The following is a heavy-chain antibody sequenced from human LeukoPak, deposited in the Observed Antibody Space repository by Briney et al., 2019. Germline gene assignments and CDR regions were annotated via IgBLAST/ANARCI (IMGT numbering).Heavy chain of an antibody. D-gene: IGHD3-10*01. CDR1: EFTFSSYA. J-gene: IGHJ4*02. CDR3: ARCRGSGTYFKNPLGY. V-gene: IGHV3-23*01. Sequence: GGSLRLSCAASEFTFSSYAMTWVRQAPGKGLEWVSGISGSGGRIDYADSVKGRFTISRDNSKNTLYLQMNSLRVEDTAVYFCARCRGSGTYFKNPLGYWGQGTLVTVSS. CDR2: ISGSGGRI.